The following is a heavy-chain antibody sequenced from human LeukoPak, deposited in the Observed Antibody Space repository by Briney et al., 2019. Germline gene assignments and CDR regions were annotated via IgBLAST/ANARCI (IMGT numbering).Heavy chain of an antibody. CDR1: GFTLSNHA. J-gene: IGHJ4*02. V-gene: IGHV3-23*01. D-gene: IGHD1-26*01. Sequence: GGSLRLSWAASGFTLSNHAMSWVRQAPGKGLGWDSAISGSGGSTYYADSVKGRFTTSRDNTKTTLYLQMNSLRAEDTAVYYCAKRLVERDYFGCWGQGTLVSV. CDR3: AKRLVERDYFGC. CDR2: ISGSGGST.